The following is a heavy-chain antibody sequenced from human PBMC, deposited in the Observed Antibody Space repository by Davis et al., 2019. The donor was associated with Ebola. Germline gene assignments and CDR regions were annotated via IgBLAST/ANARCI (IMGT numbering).Heavy chain of an antibody. CDR1: GFTFSSYG. CDR3: AKDKIPLGVAGAYFDY. D-gene: IGHD6-19*01. CDR2: ISSSSSAI. V-gene: IGHV3-48*01. J-gene: IGHJ4*02. Sequence: GGSLRLSCAASGFTFSSYGFNWVRQAPGKGLQWASFISSSSSAIYYADSVKGRFTISRDSARNSLYLQMNSLRAEDTAVYYCAKDKIPLGVAGAYFDYWGQGTLVTVSS.